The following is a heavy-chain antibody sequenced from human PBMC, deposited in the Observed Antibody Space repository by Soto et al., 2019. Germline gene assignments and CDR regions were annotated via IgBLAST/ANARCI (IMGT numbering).Heavy chain of an antibody. CDR3: ARGNHIVVVPATYYFDY. D-gene: IGHD2-2*01. Sequence: GGSLRLSCAASGFTFSSYWMSWVRQAPGKGLEWVANIKQDGSEKYYVDSVKGRFTISRDNTKNSLYVQMNSLRAEDTAVYYCARGNHIVVVPATYYFDYWGQGTLVTVSS. CDR2: IKQDGSEK. CDR1: GFTFSSYW. V-gene: IGHV3-7*01. J-gene: IGHJ4*02.